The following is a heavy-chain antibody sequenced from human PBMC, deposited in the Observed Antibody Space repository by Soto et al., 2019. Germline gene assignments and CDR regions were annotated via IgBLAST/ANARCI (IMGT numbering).Heavy chain of an antibody. CDR3: ARGGDPDYYYHGMDV. J-gene: IGHJ6*02. V-gene: IGHV4-59*12. Sequence: QVQLQESGPGLVKPSETLSLTCTVSGGSISSYYWSWIRQPPGKGLEWIGYIYFTGSTNYNPSLTSRVTISVDTSKNKYSLRLSSVTAADRAVYSCARGGDPDYYYHGMDVWGQGTTVTVSS. CDR1: GGSISSYY. CDR2: IYFTGST. D-gene: IGHD2-21*02.